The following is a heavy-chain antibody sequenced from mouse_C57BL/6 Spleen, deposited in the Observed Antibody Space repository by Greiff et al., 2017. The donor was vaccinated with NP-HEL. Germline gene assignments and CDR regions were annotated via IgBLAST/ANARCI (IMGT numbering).Heavy chain of an antibody. CDR3: ARVSSGYGDYFDY. CDR1: GFTFSSYG. D-gene: IGHD3-2*02. J-gene: IGHJ2*01. Sequence: DVKLVESGGDLVKPGGSLKLSCAASGFTFSSYGMSWVRQTPDKRLEWVATISSGGSYTYYPDSVKGRFTISRDNAKNTLYLQMSSLKSEDTAMYYCARVSSGYGDYFDYWGQGTTLTVSS. V-gene: IGHV5-6*02. CDR2: ISSGGSYT.